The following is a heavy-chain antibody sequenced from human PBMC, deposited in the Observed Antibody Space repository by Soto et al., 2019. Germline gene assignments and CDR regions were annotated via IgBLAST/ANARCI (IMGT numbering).Heavy chain of an antibody. V-gene: IGHV3-30-3*01. CDR3: ARGVDILTGYPDLYF. D-gene: IGHD3-9*01. J-gene: IGHJ4*02. Sequence: QVQLVESGGGVVQPGRSLRLSCAASGFTFSSYAMHWVRQAPGKGLEWVAVISYDGSNKYYADSVKGRFTISRDNSKNTLYLQMNSLRAEDTAVYYCARGVDILTGYPDLYFWGQGTLVTVSS. CDR2: ISYDGSNK. CDR1: GFTFSSYA.